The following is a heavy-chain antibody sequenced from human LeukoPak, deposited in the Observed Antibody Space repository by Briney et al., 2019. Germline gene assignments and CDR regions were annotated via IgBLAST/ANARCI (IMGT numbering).Heavy chain of an antibody. D-gene: IGHD6-13*01. V-gene: IGHV4-39*01. CDR3: ARLTAAAGTPPRYFDY. CDR2: IYYSGST. Sequence: PSETLSLTCTVSGGSISSSSYYWGWIRQPPGKGLEWIGSIYYSGSTYYNPSLKSRVTISVDTSKNQFSLKLSSVTAADTAVYYCARLTAAAGTPPRYFDYWGQGTLVTVSS. J-gene: IGHJ4*02. CDR1: GGSISSSSYY.